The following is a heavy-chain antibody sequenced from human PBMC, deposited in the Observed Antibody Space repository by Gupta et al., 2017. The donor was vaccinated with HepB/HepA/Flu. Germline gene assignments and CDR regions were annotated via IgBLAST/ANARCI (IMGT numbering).Heavy chain of an antibody. V-gene: IGHV3-48*03. Sequence: EVKLVESGGGLVQPGGSLRLSCVASGFTFSSYEMSWVRQAPGKGLEWVSYISSSGSPIYYADSVKGRFTISRDNAKNSVYLQVTSLRVEDTALYYCARDQGLGYSYGYSAFDMWGQGTMVTVSS. CDR3: ARDQGLGYSYGYSAFDM. D-gene: IGHD5-18*01. CDR1: GFTFSSYE. J-gene: IGHJ3*02. CDR2: ISSSGSPI.